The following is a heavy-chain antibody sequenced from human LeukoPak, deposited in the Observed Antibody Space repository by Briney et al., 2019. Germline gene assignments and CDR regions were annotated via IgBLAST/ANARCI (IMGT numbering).Heavy chain of an antibody. Sequence: KPSETLSLTCTVSGGSISSSSYYWGWIRQPPGKGLEWIGSIYYSGSTYYNPSLKSRVTISVDASKNQFSLKLSSVTAADTAVYYCARDRGTAMVDYWGQGTLVTVSS. CDR1: GGSISSSSYY. CDR2: IYYSGST. D-gene: IGHD5-18*01. V-gene: IGHV4-39*07. CDR3: ARDRGTAMVDY. J-gene: IGHJ4*02.